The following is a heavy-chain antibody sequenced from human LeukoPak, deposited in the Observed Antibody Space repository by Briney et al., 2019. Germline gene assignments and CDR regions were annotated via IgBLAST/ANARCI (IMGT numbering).Heavy chain of an antibody. CDR1: GFTFSSYS. V-gene: IGHV3-21*01. Sequence: GGSLRLSCAASGFTFSSYSMNWVRQAPGKGLEWVSSISSSSSYIYYADSVKGRFTISRDNAKNSLYLQMSSLRAEDTAVYYCARALGVVPAAIPIDYWGQGTLVTVSS. CDR2: ISSSSSYI. J-gene: IGHJ4*02. CDR3: ARALGVVPAAIPIDY. D-gene: IGHD2-2*01.